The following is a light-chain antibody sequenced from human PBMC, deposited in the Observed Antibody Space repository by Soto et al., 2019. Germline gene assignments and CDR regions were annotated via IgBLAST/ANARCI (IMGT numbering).Light chain of an antibody. Sequence: EIVLTQSPGTLSLSPGERAILSCRASQSVSSSYLAWYRQKPGQAPSLLIYGASSRATGIPDRFSGSGSGTDFTLTISDVEPEDFAVYYCQQYGSSPRTFGQGTKVDIK. CDR2: GAS. V-gene: IGKV3-20*01. J-gene: IGKJ1*01. CDR3: QQYGSSPRT. CDR1: QSVSSSY.